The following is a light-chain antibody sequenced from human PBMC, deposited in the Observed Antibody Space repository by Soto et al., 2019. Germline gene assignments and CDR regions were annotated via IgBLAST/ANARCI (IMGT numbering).Light chain of an antibody. CDR1: QSVNIH. CDR2: GAS. Sequence: TRAPGTPSVSPGERATLSCRASQSVNIHLAWYQQKPGQAPRLLIYGASARATGIPAKFSGSGSGTEFTLTISSLQSEDFAVYYCQQYGSLITFGQGTRLELK. V-gene: IGKV3D-15*01. J-gene: IGKJ5*01. CDR3: QQYGSLIT.